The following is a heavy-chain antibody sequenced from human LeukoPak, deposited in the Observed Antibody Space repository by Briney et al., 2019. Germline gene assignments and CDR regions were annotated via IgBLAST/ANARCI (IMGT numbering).Heavy chain of an antibody. CDR1: GYTFTSYG. CDR2: ISSYNGNT. CDR3: ARARDYYDSNGYYLAFDI. Sequence: ASVKVSCKASGYTFTSYGISWVRQAPGQGLEWMGWISSYNGNTNYAQKLQGRVTMTTDTSTSTAYMELRSLRSDDTAVYYCARARDYYDSNGYYLAFDIWGQGTMVTVSS. D-gene: IGHD3-22*01. V-gene: IGHV1-18*01. J-gene: IGHJ3*02.